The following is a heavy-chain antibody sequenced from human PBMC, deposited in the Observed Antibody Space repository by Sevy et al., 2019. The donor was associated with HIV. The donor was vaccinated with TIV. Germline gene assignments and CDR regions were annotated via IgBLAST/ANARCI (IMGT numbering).Heavy chain of an antibody. D-gene: IGHD6-19*01. V-gene: IGHV3-7*03. CDR3: AGRDSSGWYYYYYGMDV. CDR2: IKQDGSEK. CDR1: GFTFSSYW. J-gene: IGHJ6*02. Sequence: GGSLRLSCAASGFTFSSYWMSWVRQAPGKGLEWVANIKQDGSEKYYVDSVKGRFTISGDNAKNSLYLQMNSLRAEDTAVYYCAGRDSSGWYYYYYGMDVWGQGTTVTVSS.